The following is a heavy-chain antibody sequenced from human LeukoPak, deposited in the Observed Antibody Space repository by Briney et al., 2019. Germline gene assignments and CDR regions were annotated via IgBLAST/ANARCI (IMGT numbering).Heavy chain of an antibody. Sequence: SQTLSLTCTVSGGSISSGGYYWSWIRQHPGKGLEWIGHIHNSGSTNYNPSLKSRVTMSVDTSKNHFSLTLNSVTAADTAVYYCARDVGKGSGGYNWFDPWGQGTLVTVSS. CDR1: GGSISSGGYY. CDR2: IHNSGST. J-gene: IGHJ5*02. CDR3: ARDVGKGSGGYNWFDP. D-gene: IGHD3-16*01. V-gene: IGHV4-31*03.